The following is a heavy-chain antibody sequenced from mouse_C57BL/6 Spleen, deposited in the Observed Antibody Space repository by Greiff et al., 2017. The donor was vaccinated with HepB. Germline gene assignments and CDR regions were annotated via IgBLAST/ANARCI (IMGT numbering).Heavy chain of an antibody. J-gene: IGHJ2*01. CDR2: INPNNGGT. D-gene: IGHD2-12*01. CDR3: ARENFYSHYFDY. Sequence: EVQLQQSGPELVKPGASVKISCKASGYTFTDYYMNWVKQSHGKSLEWIGDINPNNGGTSYNQKFKGKATLTVDMSSTTAYMELRSLTSEDSAVYYCARENFYSHYFDYWGQGTTLTVSS. V-gene: IGHV1-26*01. CDR1: GYTFTDYY.